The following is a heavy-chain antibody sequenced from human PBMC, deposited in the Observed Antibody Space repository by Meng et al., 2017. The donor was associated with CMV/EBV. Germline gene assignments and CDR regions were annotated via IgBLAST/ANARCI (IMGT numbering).Heavy chain of an antibody. CDR3: ARDNRRGGVDY. CDR2: IYYSGST. V-gene: IGHV4-30-4*08. D-gene: IGHD3-3*01. CDR1: GGSCGSRYYY. J-gene: IGHJ4*02. Sequence: VQLQESGPRLVKPTQTLSLTCTVSGGSCGSRYYYWSWIRQPPGKGLEWIGYIYYSGSTYYNPSLKSRVTISVDTSKNQFSLKLSSVTAADTAVYYCARDNRRGGVDYWGQGTLVTVSS.